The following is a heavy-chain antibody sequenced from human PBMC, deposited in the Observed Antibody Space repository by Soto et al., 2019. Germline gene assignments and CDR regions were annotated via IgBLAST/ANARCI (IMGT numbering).Heavy chain of an antibody. D-gene: IGHD3-9*01. Sequence: SETLSLTCAVYGGSFSGYYWSWIRQPPGKGLEWIGEINHSGSTNYNPSLKSRVTISVDTSKNQFSLKLSSVTAADTAVYYCARPVTYYDILTGYLGKDYGMDVWGQGTTVTVSS. CDR1: GGSFSGYY. J-gene: IGHJ6*02. CDR2: INHSGST. V-gene: IGHV4-34*01. CDR3: ARPVTYYDILTGYLGKDYGMDV.